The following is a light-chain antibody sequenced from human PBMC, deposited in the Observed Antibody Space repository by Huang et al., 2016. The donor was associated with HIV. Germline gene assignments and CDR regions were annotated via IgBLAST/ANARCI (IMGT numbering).Light chain of an antibody. Sequence: EIVMTQSPATLSVSPGERATLSCRASQSVSSNLAWYQQNPGQAPRLLIYGASTRATGIPARFSGSGSGTEFTLTISSLQSEDFAVYYCKQYNNWPKVFTFGPGTKVDIK. CDR1: QSVSSN. V-gene: IGKV3-15*01. J-gene: IGKJ3*01. CDR2: GAS. CDR3: KQYNNWPKVFT.